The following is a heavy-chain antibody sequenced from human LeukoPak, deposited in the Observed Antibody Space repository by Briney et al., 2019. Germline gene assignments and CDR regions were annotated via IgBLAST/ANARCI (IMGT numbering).Heavy chain of an antibody. D-gene: IGHD6-19*01. Sequence: GASVKVSCKASGGTFSSYAISWVRQAPGQGLEWMGGIIPIFHTTNYAQTFQGRVTITADKSTSTAYMELSSLRSEDTAVYYCARDRPRIAVAGTNAFDIWGQGTMVTVSS. CDR2: IIPIFHTT. V-gene: IGHV1-69*06. J-gene: IGHJ3*02. CDR3: ARDRPRIAVAGTNAFDI. CDR1: GGTFSSYA.